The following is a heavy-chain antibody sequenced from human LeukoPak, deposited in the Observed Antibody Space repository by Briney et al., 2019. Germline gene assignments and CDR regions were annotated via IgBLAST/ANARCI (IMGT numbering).Heavy chain of an antibody. CDR1: GYSLSSGYY. CDR2: IYHSGGT. V-gene: IGHV4-38-2*01. D-gene: IGHD1-26*01. CDR3: ARGSGSYYFDY. Sequence: SETLSLTCAVSGYSLSSGYYWGWIRQPPGKGLEWIGSIYHSGGTYYNPSLKSRVTISVDTSKDQFSLKLSSVTAADTAVYYCARGSGSYYFDYWGQGTLVTVSS. J-gene: IGHJ4*02.